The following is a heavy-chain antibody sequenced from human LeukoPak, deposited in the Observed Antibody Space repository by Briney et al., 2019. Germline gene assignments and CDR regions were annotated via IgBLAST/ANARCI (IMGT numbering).Heavy chain of an antibody. V-gene: IGHV3-74*01. CDR1: GFTFSSYW. J-gene: IGHJ4*02. Sequence: PGGSLRLSCAASGFTFSSYWMSWVRQAPGKGLMWVSQINSDGSATSCADPVKGRCTISRDNAKNTLYLQMNSLRAEDTAVYYCARRVGGGAPYYFDYWGQGTLVTVSS. D-gene: IGHD1-26*01. CDR2: INSDGSAT. CDR3: ARRVGGGAPYYFDY.